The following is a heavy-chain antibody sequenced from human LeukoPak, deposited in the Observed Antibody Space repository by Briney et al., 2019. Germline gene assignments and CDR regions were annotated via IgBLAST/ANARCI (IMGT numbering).Heavy chain of an antibody. D-gene: IGHD1-1*01. CDR3: ARDVFSVRTGSNWFDP. V-gene: IGHV1-69*05. Sequence: SVKVSCKASGGTFSSYAISWVRQAPGQGLEWMGGIIPIFGTANYAQKFQGRVTITTDESTGTAYMELSSLRSEDTAVYYCARDVFSVRTGSNWFDPWSQGTLVTVSS. CDR1: GGTFSSYA. J-gene: IGHJ5*02. CDR2: IIPIFGTA.